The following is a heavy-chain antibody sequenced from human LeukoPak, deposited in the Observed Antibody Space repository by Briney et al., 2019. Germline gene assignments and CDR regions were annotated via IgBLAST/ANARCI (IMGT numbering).Heavy chain of an antibody. D-gene: IGHD1-14*01. Sequence: SETLSLTCTVSGGSISSYYWSWIRQPAGKGLEWIGRIYTSGSTNYNPSLKSRVTMSVDTSKNQFSLKLSSVTAADTAVYYCARDITPPYYYYYYYMDVWGKGTTVTVSS. CDR3: ARDITPPYYYYYYYMDV. J-gene: IGHJ6*03. CDR1: GGSISSYY. V-gene: IGHV4-4*07. CDR2: IYTSGST.